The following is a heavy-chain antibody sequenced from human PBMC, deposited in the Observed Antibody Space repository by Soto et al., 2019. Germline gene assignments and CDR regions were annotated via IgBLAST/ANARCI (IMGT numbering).Heavy chain of an antibody. D-gene: IGHD2-2*01. CDR1: GFTVSSYS. CDR3: VRDGKGYCSSTSCYDW. J-gene: IGHJ4*02. Sequence: EVQLVESGGGLVQPGGSLRLSCAASGFTVSSYSMNWVRQAPGKGLEWVAFISSSSSTIYYGDSVKGRFTISRDNAKNSLYLQMNRLRDDDTAVYYCVRDGKGYCSSTSCYDWWGQGTLVTVSS. V-gene: IGHV3-48*02. CDR2: ISSSSSTI.